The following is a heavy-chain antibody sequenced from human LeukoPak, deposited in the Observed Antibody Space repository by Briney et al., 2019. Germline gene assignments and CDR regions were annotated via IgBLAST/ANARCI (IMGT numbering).Heavy chain of an antibody. CDR3: AKDPLVRGLTYDY. Sequence: GGSLRLSCAASGFTFRRCAMTWVRQAPGKGLEWVSAISGSGSTYYADSVKGRFTISRDNSKNTLYLQMNSLRAEDTAVYYCAKDPLVRGLTYDYWGQGTLLSVSS. D-gene: IGHD3-10*01. J-gene: IGHJ4*02. CDR2: ISGSGST. V-gene: IGHV3-23*01. CDR1: GFTFRRCA.